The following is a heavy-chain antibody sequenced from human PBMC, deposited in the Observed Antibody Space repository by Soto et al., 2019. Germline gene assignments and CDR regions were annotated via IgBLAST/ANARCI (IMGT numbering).Heavy chain of an antibody. Sequence: SETLSLTCTVSGGSISSSSYYWGWIRQPPGKGLEWIGSIYYSGSTYYNPSLKSRVTISVDTSKNQFSLKLSSVTAADTAVYYCVRLNDRKGMDVWGQGTTVTVSS. V-gene: IGHV4-39*01. D-gene: IGHD1-1*01. CDR1: GGSISSSSYY. CDR2: IYYSGST. CDR3: VRLNDRKGMDV. J-gene: IGHJ6*02.